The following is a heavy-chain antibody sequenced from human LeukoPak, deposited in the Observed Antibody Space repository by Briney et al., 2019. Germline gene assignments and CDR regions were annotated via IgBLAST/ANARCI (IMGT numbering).Heavy chain of an antibody. CDR1: GSTFIDYD. CDR2: IGIRGDT. CDR3: ARGGIQVSGIDEFDY. J-gene: IGHJ4*02. Sequence: GALRLSCAASGSTFIDYDMHWVRQAIGKGLGWVSAIGIRGDTHYSGSVKGRFTISRENAESSLYLQMNSLRAEDTAVYYCARGGIQVSGIDEFDYWGQGTLVTVSS. D-gene: IGHD6-19*01. V-gene: IGHV3-13*01.